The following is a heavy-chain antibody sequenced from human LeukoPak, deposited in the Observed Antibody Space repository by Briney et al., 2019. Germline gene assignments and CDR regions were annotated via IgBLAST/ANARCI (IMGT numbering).Heavy chain of an antibody. CDR2: GDYSGGT. V-gene: IGHV4-39*07. CDR1: GGSISSTSYY. J-gene: IGHJ4*02. Sequence: PSETLSLTCIVSGGSISSTSYYWGWIRQSPGKGLEWIASGDYSGGTYYHPSLESRVAISEDTPKNQFSLKLSSVTAADTAVYYCARDLDCSGGSCYPHGYWGQGTLVTVSS. D-gene: IGHD2-15*01. CDR3: ARDLDCSGGSCYPHGY.